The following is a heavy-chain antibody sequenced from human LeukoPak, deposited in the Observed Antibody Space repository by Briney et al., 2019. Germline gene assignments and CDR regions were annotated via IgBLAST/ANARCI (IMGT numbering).Heavy chain of an antibody. J-gene: IGHJ4*02. D-gene: IGHD6-13*01. CDR3: ARAPIIPAAGDDY. V-gene: IGHV3-53*01. CDR2: IYSGGST. CDR1: GFTVSSNY. Sequence: GGSLRLSCAASGFTVSSNYMSWVRQAPGKGLEWVLVIYSGGSTFYADSVKGRFTISRDNSKNTLYLQMNSLRAEDTAMYYCARAPIIPAAGDDYWGQGTLVTVSS.